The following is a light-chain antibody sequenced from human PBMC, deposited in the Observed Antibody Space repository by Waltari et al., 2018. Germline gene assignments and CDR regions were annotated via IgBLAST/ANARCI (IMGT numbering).Light chain of an antibody. J-gene: IGKJ2*01. V-gene: IGKV2-30*02. CDR3: MQGSHWPRT. Sequence: DVVMPHSRLSLPVTLGQPASIPGGPSQSLVHTDGNTYLNWFQQRPGQPPRRLIYKISRRESGVPDRFSGSGSGTDFTLKISRVEAEDVGVYYCMQGSHWPRTFGQGTKLEI. CDR1: QSLVHTDGNTY. CDR2: KIS.